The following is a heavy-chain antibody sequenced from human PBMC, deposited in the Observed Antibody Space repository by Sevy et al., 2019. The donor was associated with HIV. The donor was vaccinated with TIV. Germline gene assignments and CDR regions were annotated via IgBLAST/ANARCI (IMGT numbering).Heavy chain of an antibody. CDR2: ISSSSSNI. CDR1: GFTFSTYD. V-gene: IGHV3-48*01. Sequence: GGSLRLSCAASGFTFSTYDMNCVRQAPGKGVEWISYISSSSSNIYYADSVKGRFTISRDNAKNSLFVQMHSLRAEDTAVYYCAREGGHTDQGMDVWGQGTTVSVSS. D-gene: IGHD3-16*01. CDR3: AREGGHTDQGMDV. J-gene: IGHJ6*02.